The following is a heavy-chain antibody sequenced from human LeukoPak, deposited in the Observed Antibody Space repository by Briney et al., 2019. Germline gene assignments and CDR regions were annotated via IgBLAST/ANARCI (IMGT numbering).Heavy chain of an antibody. CDR2: ISSSSSYI. D-gene: IGHD2-2*01. Sequence: GGSLRLSCAASGFTFSSYSMNWVRQAPGKGLEWVSSISSSSSYIYYADSVKGRFTISRDNAKNSLYLQMNSLRAEDTAVYYCAGYCSSTSCYLRYFDYWGQGTLVTVSS. CDR3: AGYCSSTSCYLRYFDY. CDR1: GFTFSSYS. V-gene: IGHV3-21*01. J-gene: IGHJ4*02.